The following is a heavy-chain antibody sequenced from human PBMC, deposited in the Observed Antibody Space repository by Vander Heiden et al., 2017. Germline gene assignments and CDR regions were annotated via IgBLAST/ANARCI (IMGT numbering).Heavy chain of an antibody. CDR2: ISSSSSTI. CDR1: GFTFSIYR. D-gene: IGHD3-22*01. V-gene: IGHV3-48*02. J-gene: IGHJ4*02. CDR3: ARLFRAYYYDSSGYYFDY. Sequence: EVQLVESGGGLVQPGGSLRLSGAACGFTFSIYRMNWVRQAPGKGLEWVSYISSSSSTIYYADSVKGRFTISRDNAKNSLYLQMNSLRDEDTAVYYCARLFRAYYYDSSGYYFDYWGQGTLVTVSS.